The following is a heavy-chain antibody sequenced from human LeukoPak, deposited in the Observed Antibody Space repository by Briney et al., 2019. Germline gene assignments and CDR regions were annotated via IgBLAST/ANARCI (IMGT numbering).Heavy chain of an antibody. D-gene: IGHD3-10*01. V-gene: IGHV3-11*05. CDR1: GFTFSDYY. Sequence: KPGGSLRLSCAASGFTFSDYYMSWIRQAPGKGLEWVSYISSSSSYTNYADSVEGRFTISRDNAKNSLYLQMNSLRAEDTAVYYCARGFGSTPFDYWGQGTLVTVSS. CDR2: ISSSSSYT. J-gene: IGHJ4*02. CDR3: ARGFGSTPFDY.